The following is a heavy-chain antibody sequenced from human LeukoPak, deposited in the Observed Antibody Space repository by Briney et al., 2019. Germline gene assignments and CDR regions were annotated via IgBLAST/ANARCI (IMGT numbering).Heavy chain of an antibody. CDR1: GCTFTSYD. CDR2: MNPNSGNT. Sequence: ASVKVSCKASGCTFTSYDINWVRQATGQGLEWMGWMNPNSGNTGYAQKFQGRVTMTRNTSISTAYMELSSRRSEDTAVYYCARGWPPTVSADWGQGTLVTVSS. V-gene: IGHV1-8*01. CDR3: ARGWPPTVSAD. D-gene: IGHD4-11*01. J-gene: IGHJ4*02.